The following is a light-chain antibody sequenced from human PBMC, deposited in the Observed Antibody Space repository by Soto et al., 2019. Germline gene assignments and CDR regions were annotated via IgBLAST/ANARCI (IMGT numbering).Light chain of an antibody. Sequence: QSALTQPASVSGSPGQSITISCTGTSSDVGSYTLVSWYQQHPGKAPKLIIYEGTKRPSGVSNRFSGSKSGNTASLTISGLQAEDEADYYCCSYADSPTYPWVFGGGTKLTVL. CDR1: SSDVGSYTL. V-gene: IGLV2-23*01. CDR3: CSYADSPTYPWV. CDR2: EGT. J-gene: IGLJ3*02.